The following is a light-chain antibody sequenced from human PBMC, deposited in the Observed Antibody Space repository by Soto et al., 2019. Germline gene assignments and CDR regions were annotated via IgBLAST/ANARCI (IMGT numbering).Light chain of an antibody. CDR1: QSVNSNY. Sequence: EIVLTPSPGTLSLSPGERATLSCRASQSVNSNYLAWHQQKPGQAPRLLIYGVSSRATGIPDRFSGSGSGTDFTLTISSLEPEDFAVYYCQQRSSWPPTFGQGTRLEIK. J-gene: IGKJ5*01. CDR2: GVS. CDR3: QQRSSWPPT. V-gene: IGKV3D-20*02.